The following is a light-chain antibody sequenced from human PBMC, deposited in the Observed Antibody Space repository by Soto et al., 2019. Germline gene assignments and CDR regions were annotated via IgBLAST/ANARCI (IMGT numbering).Light chain of an antibody. CDR2: GAS. CDR3: QQYSKWPLT. CDR1: QGVRSD. Sequence: EIVLTQSPDTLSASPWDRATLSCRASQGVRSDLAWYQQKAGQSPRLLIYGASTRAAETPARFSGSGSETEFTLTISSLQSEDFAVYYCQQYSKWPLTFGGGTKVDIK. J-gene: IGKJ4*01. V-gene: IGKV3-15*01.